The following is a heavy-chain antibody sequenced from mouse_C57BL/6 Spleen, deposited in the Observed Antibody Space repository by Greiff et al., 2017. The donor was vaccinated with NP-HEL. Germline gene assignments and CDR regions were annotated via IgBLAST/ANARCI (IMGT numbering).Heavy chain of an antibody. CDR1: GYAFSSYW. CDR2: IYPGDGDT. V-gene: IGHV1-80*01. Sequence: QVQLKESGAELVKPGASVKISCKASGYAFSSYWMNWVKQRPGKGLEWIGQIYPGDGDTNYNGKFKGKATLTADKSSSTAYMKLSSLTSEDSAFFFWAREGGVGYSFDYWGQGTTLTVSS. CDR3: AREGGVGYSFDY. J-gene: IGHJ2*01.